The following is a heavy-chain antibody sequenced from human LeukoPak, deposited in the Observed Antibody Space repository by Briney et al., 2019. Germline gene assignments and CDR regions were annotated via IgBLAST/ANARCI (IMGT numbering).Heavy chain of an antibody. CDR1: GCSFTSYW. D-gene: IGHD3-10*01. Sequence: GESLKISFKGSGCSFTSYWIGWVRPMPGKGLEWMGIIYPGDSDTRYSPSFQGQVTISVDKSISTAYLQWSSLKASDTAMYYCARRTGMNLYYFDYWGQGTLVTVSS. CDR2: IYPGDSDT. CDR3: ARRTGMNLYYFDY. J-gene: IGHJ4*02. V-gene: IGHV5-51*01.